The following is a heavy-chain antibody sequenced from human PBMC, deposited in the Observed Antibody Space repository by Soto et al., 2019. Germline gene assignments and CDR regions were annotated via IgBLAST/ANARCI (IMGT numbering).Heavy chain of an antibody. CDR3: VRRPGCSTTTCYRELDY. D-gene: IGHD2-2*01. CDR2: IYPGDSDT. J-gene: IGHJ4*02. CDR1: GYTFTTYW. Sequence: GESLKISCKGSGYTFTTYWIGWVRQMPGKGLEWMGVIYPGDSDTIYGPSFQGQVTLSADKSISTAYLQWRSLQASDTAMYYCVRRPGCSTTTCYRELDYWGQGTLVTVSS. V-gene: IGHV5-51*01.